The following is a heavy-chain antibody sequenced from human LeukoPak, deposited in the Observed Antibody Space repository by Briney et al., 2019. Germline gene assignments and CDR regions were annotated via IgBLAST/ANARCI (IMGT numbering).Heavy chain of an antibody. CDR2: IYYSGST. J-gene: IGHJ3*02. CDR1: GGSISSGGYY. V-gene: IGHV4-31*03. Sequence: SQTLSLTCTVPGGSISSGGYYWSWIRQHPGKGLEWIGYIYYSGSTYYNPSLKSRVTISVDTSKNQFSLKLSSVTAADTAVYYCARGSSGWFPDAFDIWGQGTMVTVSS. CDR3: ARGSSGWFPDAFDI. D-gene: IGHD6-19*01.